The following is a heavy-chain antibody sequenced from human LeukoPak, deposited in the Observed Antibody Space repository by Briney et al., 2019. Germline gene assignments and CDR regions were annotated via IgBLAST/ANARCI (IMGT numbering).Heavy chain of an antibody. CDR2: FDPEDGET. D-gene: IGHD6-13*01. J-gene: IGHJ3*02. CDR3: ATDSSSWYQRAFDI. CDR1: GYTLTELS. Sequence: ASVKVSCKVSGYTLTELSMHWVRQAPGKGLEWMGGFDPEDGETIYPQMFQGRVTMTQDTSTDTAYMELSSLRSEDTAVYYCATDSSSWYQRAFDIWGQGTMVTVSS. V-gene: IGHV1-24*01.